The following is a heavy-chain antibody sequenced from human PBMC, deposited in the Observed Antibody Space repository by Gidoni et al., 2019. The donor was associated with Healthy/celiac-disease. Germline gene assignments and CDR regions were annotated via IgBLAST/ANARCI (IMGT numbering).Heavy chain of an antibody. CDR3: ARHYGYYDSSGYFPYYYGMDV. J-gene: IGHJ6*02. CDR2: IYYSGST. Sequence: QLQLQESGPGLVKPSETLSLTCPVSGGSISSSSYYWGWIRQTPGKGLEWIGSIYYSGSTYYNPSLKSRVTISVDTSKNQFSLKLSSVTAADTAVYYCARHYGYYDSSGYFPYYYGMDVWGQGTTVTVSS. D-gene: IGHD3-22*01. V-gene: IGHV4-39*01. CDR1: GGSISSSSYY.